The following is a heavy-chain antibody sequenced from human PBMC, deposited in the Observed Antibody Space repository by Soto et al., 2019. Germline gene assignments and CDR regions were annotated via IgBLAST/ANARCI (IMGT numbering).Heavy chain of an antibody. J-gene: IGHJ1*01. CDR3: GRGSVAVTDIPPAIDFHH. Sequence: AGGSLRLSCAASGFTFSDYYMSWIRQSPGEGLEWIAYIGSSGYTKYADSVKGRFTISRDNAKNSLYLQMNSLRVEDTGIYYCGRGSVAVTDIPPAIDFHHWGQATLVTVSS. CDR1: GFTFSDYY. D-gene: IGHD2-21*02. CDR2: IGSSGYT. V-gene: IGHV3-11*05.